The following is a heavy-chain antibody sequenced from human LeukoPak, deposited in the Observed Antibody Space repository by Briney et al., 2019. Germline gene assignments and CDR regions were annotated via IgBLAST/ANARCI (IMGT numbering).Heavy chain of an antibody. CDR3: AGYCTSASCTNWVDP. CDR1: GGSISNYY. D-gene: IGHD2-2*01. Sequence: SETLSLTCTVSGGSISNYYWSWIRQPAGKGLEWIGRIYASGSTNYNPSLKSRVTMSINTSKNQMISLKLTSVTAADTAVYYCAGYCTSASCTNWVDPWGQGTLVTVSS. V-gene: IGHV4-4*07. CDR2: IYASGST. J-gene: IGHJ5*02.